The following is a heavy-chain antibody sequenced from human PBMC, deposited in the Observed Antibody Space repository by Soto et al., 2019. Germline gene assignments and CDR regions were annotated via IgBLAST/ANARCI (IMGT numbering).Heavy chain of an antibody. CDR1: EFTFKNYG. CDR2: IWYDGSKK. J-gene: IGHJ4*02. D-gene: IGHD1-26*01. CDR3: ARDGGQWEPIEH. Sequence: LRLSCAASEFTFKNYGMHWVRQAPGKGLEWVAVIWYDGSKKYYADSVKGRFTISRDDSEKALYLQMNSVRAEDTAVYYCARDGGQWEPIEHWGQGTLVTVSS. V-gene: IGHV3-33*01.